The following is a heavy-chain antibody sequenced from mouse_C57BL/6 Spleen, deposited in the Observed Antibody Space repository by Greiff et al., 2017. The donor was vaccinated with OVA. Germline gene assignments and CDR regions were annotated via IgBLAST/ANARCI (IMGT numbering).Heavy chain of an antibody. CDR3: ARLTGTGENYFGY. CDR1: GYTFTSYW. D-gene: IGHD4-1*01. CDR2: IDPSDSYT. V-gene: IGHV1-50*01. J-gene: IGHJ2*01. Sequence: QVQLQQPGAELVKPGASVKLSCKASGYTFTSYWMQWVKQRPGQGLEWIGEIDPSDSYTNYNQKFKGKATLTVDTSSSTAYMQLSSLTSEDSAVDYCARLTGTGENYFGYWGQGTTLTGAS.